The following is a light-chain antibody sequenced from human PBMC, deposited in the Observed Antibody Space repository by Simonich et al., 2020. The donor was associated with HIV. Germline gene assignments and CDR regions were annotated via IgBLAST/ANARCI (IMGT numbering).Light chain of an antibody. CDR1: QSISSW. Sequence: DIQMTQSPSSLSASVGDRVTITCRASQSISSWLAWYQHKPGKAPRLLMYAASSLQSGVPSRFSGSGSGTKFTLTISSLQPEDFATYYCQQAINFPRTFGQGTKVEVK. J-gene: IGKJ1*01. V-gene: IGKV1-12*01. CDR2: AAS. CDR3: QQAINFPRT.